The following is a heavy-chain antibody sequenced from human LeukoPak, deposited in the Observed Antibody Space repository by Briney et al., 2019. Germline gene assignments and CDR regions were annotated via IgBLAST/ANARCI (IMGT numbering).Heavy chain of an antibody. CDR1: GGSISSYY. Sequence: SETLSLTRTVSGGSISSYYWSWIRQPPGKGLEWIGYIYYSGSTNYNPSLKSRVTISVDTSKNQFSLKLSSVTAADTAVYYCARGNYYDSSGYAPFDYWGPGTLVTVSS. CDR2: IYYSGST. CDR3: ARGNYYDSSGYAPFDY. D-gene: IGHD3-22*01. V-gene: IGHV4-59*01. J-gene: IGHJ4*02.